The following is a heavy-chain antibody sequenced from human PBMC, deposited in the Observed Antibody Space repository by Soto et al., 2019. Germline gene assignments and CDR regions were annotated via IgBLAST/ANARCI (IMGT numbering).Heavy chain of an antibody. CDR2: ISYDGKDA. CDR3: AKDHRNGGSRVDY. J-gene: IGHJ4*02. Sequence: QVQLVESGGGVVQPGRSLRLSCAVSGFSFKSHGMHWVRQAPGKGLERVAFISYDGKDANYADSVKGRFTISRDNSKDALYLQMGSLRGEDTAVYFCAKDHRNGGSRVDYWGQGTLVTVSS. CDR1: GFSFKSHG. D-gene: IGHD2-15*01. V-gene: IGHV3-30*18.